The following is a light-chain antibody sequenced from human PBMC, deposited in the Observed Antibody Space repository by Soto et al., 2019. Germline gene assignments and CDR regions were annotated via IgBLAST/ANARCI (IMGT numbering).Light chain of an antibody. CDR2: GAS. V-gene: IGKV3-15*01. Sequence: EIVMTQSAATLSVSPGERAALSCVASQSVSSNLAWYQQKPGQAPRLLIYGASTRATGIPARFSGSGSGTEFTLTISSLQSEDFAVYYCQQYNEWPPFTFGQGTRLEI. J-gene: IGKJ5*01. CDR3: QQYNEWPPFT. CDR1: QSVSSN.